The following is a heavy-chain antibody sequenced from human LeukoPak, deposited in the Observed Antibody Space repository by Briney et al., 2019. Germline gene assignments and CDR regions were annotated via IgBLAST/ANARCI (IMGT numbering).Heavy chain of an antibody. V-gene: IGHV3-7*01. D-gene: IGHD3-10*01. CDR3: ARDWSDLYGSGRPIDC. J-gene: IGHJ4*02. Sequence: PAGGSLRLSCAASGFTCSGFWMSWVRQAPGKGLEWVANIKGDGTEIHYVDSVKGRFTISRDNAKNSLYLQMNSLRAEDSGVYYCARDWSDLYGSGRPIDCWGQGTLVTVSS. CDR2: IKGDGTEI. CDR1: GFTCSGFW.